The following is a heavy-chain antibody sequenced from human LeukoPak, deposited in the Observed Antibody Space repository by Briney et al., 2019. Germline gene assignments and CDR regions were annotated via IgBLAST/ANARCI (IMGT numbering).Heavy chain of an antibody. V-gene: IGHV7-4-1*02. CDR3: AENYYDSSGPNLTYYYYYGMDV. Sequence: EASVKVSCKASGYTFTKFAINWVRQAPGQGLEWMGWINTNTGNPTYAQGFRGRFVFSLDTSVSTAYLQISSLKAEDTAVYYCAENYYDSSGPNLTYYYYYGMDVWGQGTTVTVSS. CDR2: INTNTGNP. D-gene: IGHD3-22*01. CDR1: GYTFTKFA. J-gene: IGHJ6*02.